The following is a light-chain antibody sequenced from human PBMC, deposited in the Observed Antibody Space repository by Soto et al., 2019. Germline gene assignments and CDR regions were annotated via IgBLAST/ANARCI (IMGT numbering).Light chain of an antibody. Sequence: QPVLTQPPSVSGAPGQRVTISCTGSSSNIGAGYDVHWYQRLPGTAPKLLIYGNSNRPSGVPDRFSGSKSGTSASLAITGLQAEDEADYYCQSYDSRLSVVVFGGGTKLTVL. CDR1: SSNIGAGYD. J-gene: IGLJ2*01. V-gene: IGLV1-40*01. CDR3: QSYDSRLSVVV. CDR2: GNS.